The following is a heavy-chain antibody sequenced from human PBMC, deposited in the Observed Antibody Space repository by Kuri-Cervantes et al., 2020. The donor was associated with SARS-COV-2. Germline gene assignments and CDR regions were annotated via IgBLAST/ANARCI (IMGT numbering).Heavy chain of an antibody. J-gene: IGHJ6*02. CDR3: AREEWLLSSDYYYYYYGMDV. CDR1: GFTFSSNA. Sequence: GESLKISCAASGFTFSSNAMTWVRQAPGKGLEWVSGISGSGRSKYYADSVKGRFTISRDNSKNTLYLQMNSLRAEDTAVYYCAREEWLLSSDYYYYYYGMDVWGQGTTVTVSS. D-gene: IGHD3-3*01. CDR2: ISGSGRSK. V-gene: IGHV3-23*01.